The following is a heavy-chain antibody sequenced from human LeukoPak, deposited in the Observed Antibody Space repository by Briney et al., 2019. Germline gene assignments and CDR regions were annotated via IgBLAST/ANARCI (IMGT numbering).Heavy chain of an antibody. J-gene: IGHJ4*02. Sequence: SETLSLTCIVSGGSISSSIYYWAWVRQPPGKGLEWIGSIYYSGSTYYNPSLKSRVTISVDTSKNQFSLKVSSVTAADTAVYYCTRDLSSAWFYYWGQGTLVTVSS. CDR2: IYYSGST. CDR3: TRDLSSAWFYY. CDR1: GGSISSSIYY. D-gene: IGHD6-13*01. V-gene: IGHV4-39*07.